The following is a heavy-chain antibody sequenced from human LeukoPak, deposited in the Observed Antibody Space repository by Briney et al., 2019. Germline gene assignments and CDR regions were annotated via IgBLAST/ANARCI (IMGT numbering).Heavy chain of an antibody. J-gene: IGHJ4*02. V-gene: IGHV3-NL1*01. CDR2: IYSGNA. CDR1: GFTFSTYD. D-gene: IGHD3-22*01. Sequence: PGRSLRLSCAASGFTFSTYDIHWVRQAPGKGLEWVSVIYSGNAYYADSVKGRFTVSREDSKNTLDLLLNCLRPEDTAVYYCAGYVSGYPYWGQGTLVTVSS. CDR3: AGYVSGYPY.